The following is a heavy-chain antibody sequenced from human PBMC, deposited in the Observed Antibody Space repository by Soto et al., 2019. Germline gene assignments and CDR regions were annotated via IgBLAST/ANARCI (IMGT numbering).Heavy chain of an antibody. Sequence: EVQLVESGGGLVQPGRSLRLSCAASGFMFDDYVMHWVRQAPGKGLELVLGIAWNSYSIAYVDSVKGRFTISRDNAKNSLYLQMNSLRAEDTALYYCAKDSRYRSGWDYYYGMDVWGQGTTVTVSS. CDR3: AKDSRYRSGWDYYYGMDV. V-gene: IGHV3-9*01. D-gene: IGHD6-19*01. CDR1: GFMFDDYV. CDR2: IAWNSYSI. J-gene: IGHJ6*02.